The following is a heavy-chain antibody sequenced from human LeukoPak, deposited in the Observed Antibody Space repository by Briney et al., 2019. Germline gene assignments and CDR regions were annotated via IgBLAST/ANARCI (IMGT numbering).Heavy chain of an antibody. CDR2: FDPEDGET. D-gene: IGHD4-17*01. J-gene: IGHJ6*02. CDR1: GYTLTELS. V-gene: IGHV1-24*01. CDR3: ATALATVTTFNYYYGMDV. Sequence: ASVKVSCKVSGYTLTELSMHWVRQAPGKGLEWMGGFDPEDGETIYAQKFQGRVTMTEDTSTDTAYMELSSLRSEDTAVYYCATALATVTTFNYYYGMDVWGQGTTVTVSS.